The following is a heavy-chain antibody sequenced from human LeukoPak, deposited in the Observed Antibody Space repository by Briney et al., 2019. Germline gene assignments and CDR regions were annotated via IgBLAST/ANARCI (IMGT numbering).Heavy chain of an antibody. CDR3: ASAAYSYGGPHY. CDR1: GYTFTGYY. V-gene: IGHV1-2*06. Sequence: ASVKVSCKASGYTFTGYYMHWVRQARGQGLEWMGRINPNSGGTNYAQKFQGRVTMTRDTSISTAYMELSRLRSDDTAVYYCASAAYSYGGPHYWGQGTLVTVSS. D-gene: IGHD5-18*01. J-gene: IGHJ4*02. CDR2: INPNSGGT.